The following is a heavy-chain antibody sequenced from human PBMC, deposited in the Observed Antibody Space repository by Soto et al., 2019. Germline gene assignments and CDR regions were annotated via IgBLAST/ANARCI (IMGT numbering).Heavy chain of an antibody. CDR1: GFTFSSYG. Sequence: GGSLRLSCAASGFTFSSYGMHWVRQAPGKGLEWVAVIWYDGSNKYYADSVKGRFTISRDNSKNTLYLQMNSLRAEDTAVYYCARDPGAYSSGWYYFDYWGQGTLVTVSS. J-gene: IGHJ4*02. CDR2: IWYDGSNK. D-gene: IGHD6-19*01. V-gene: IGHV3-33*01. CDR3: ARDPGAYSSGWYYFDY.